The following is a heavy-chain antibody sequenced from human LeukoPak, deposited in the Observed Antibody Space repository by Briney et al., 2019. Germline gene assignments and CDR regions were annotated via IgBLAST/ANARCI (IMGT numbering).Heavy chain of an antibody. D-gene: IGHD3-10*01. J-gene: IGHJ4*02. CDR2: IWYDGSNK. CDR3: AKAGD. V-gene: IGHV3-33*06. Sequence: PGRSLRLSCAASGFSFSTYVMHWVRQAPGKGLEWVAVIWYDGSNKYYADSVKGRFTISRDNSKNTLYLQMNSLRAEDTAVYYCAKAGDWGQGTLVTVSS. CDR1: GFSFSTYV.